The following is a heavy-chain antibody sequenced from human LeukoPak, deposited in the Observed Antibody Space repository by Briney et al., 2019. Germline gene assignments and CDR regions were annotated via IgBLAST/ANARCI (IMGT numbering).Heavy chain of an antibody. CDR1: RGSISGYY. V-gene: IGHV4-34*01. D-gene: IGHD7-27*01. CDR3: ARGRKLHPTMGTYYFDY. CDR2: VNHGGST. Sequence: SETLSLTCAVSRGSISGYYWNWLRQSPGKGLEGIGDVNHGGSTNYSPSLRSRVTISLDTSNNHFSLTVSSVTAADTAVYYCARGRKLHPTMGTYYFDYWGQGALVTVSS. J-gene: IGHJ4*02.